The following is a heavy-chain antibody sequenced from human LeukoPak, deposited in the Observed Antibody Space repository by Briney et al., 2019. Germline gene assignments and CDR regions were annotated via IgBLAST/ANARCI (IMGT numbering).Heavy chain of an antibody. CDR3: AIANYDFWSGYYPRDY. CDR1: VGTFSSYT. J-gene: IGHJ4*02. CDR2: LIPILGVA. Sequence: ASVKVSRTASVGTFSSYTISWVRQAPGQGLGWMGRLIPILGVADNAHKVHVRVTITAAKSTSTAYMELSSLRSEDTAVYYCAIANYDFWSGYYPRDYWLRGTVVSLS. D-gene: IGHD3-3*01. V-gene: IGHV1-69*02.